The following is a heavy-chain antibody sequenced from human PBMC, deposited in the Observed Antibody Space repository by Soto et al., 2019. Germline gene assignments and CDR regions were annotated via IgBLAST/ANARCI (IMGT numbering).Heavy chain of an antibody. V-gene: IGHV2-5*02. Sequence: QITLKESGPTLVKPTETLTLTCTFSGFSLSSGVGVGWVRQSPGKALEWLAVIYWDNDKRSSPSLKSRLTITKDTSKNQVFLTMINKDPVDTATYYCSYRHWLVRGRGWFDPWGPGTLVTVSS. CDR1: GFSLSSGVG. D-gene: IGHD6-19*01. CDR3: SYRHWLVRGRGWFDP. J-gene: IGHJ5*02. CDR2: IYWDNDK.